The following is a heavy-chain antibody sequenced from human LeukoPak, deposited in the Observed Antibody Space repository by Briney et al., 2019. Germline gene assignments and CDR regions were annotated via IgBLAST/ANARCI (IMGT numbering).Heavy chain of an antibody. D-gene: IGHD5-12*01. J-gene: IGHJ4*02. CDR2: INPNSGGT. CDR3: ARAQEGYSGHGRFDY. Sequence: ASVKVSCKASGYTFTGYYMHWVRQAPGQGLEWMGWINPNSGGTNYAQKFQGWVTMTRDTSISTAYMELSRLRSDDTAVYYCARAQEGYSGHGRFDYWGQGTLVTVSS. V-gene: IGHV1-2*04. CDR1: GYTFTGYY.